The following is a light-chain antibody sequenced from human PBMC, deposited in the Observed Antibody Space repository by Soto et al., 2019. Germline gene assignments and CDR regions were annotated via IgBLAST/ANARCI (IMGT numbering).Light chain of an antibody. CDR2: NDN. CDR1: NIGNKG. Sequence: SYELTQPPSVSVAPGQTARVPCGANNIGNKGVHWYQQRPGQAPVLVLYNDNNRPSGIPDRFSGSNSGNMATLTISRVEAGDEADYYCQVWDISRNVIFGGGTK. CDR3: QVWDISRNVI. V-gene: IGLV3-21*02. J-gene: IGLJ2*01.